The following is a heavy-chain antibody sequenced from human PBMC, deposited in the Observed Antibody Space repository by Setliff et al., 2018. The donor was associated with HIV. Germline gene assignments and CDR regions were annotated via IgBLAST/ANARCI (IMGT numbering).Heavy chain of an antibody. V-gene: IGHV1-46*01. CDR1: GYTFTSYY. D-gene: IGHD3-3*01. Sequence: ASVKVSCKASGYTFTSYYMHWVRQAPGQGLEWMGIINPSGGGTSYAQKFQGRVTMTRDTSTSTVYMELSSLRSGDAAVYYCAREIRNYDFWSGYWEDHYFDSWGQGTLVTVSS. CDR3: AREIRNYDFWSGYWEDHYFDS. J-gene: IGHJ4*02. CDR2: INPSGGGT.